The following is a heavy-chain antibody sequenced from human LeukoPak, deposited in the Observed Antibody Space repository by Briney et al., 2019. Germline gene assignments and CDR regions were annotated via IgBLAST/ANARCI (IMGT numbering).Heavy chain of an antibody. CDR1: GGSITTTNW. J-gene: IGHJ4*02. CDR2: VHLDGRT. Sequence: SGTLSLTCGVSGGSITTTNWWTWVRQPPGKGLEWIGEVHLDGRTNYNPSLESRLTISVDLSENHISLRLTSVTAADTAVYYCAREGGFYRPLDHSGQGTLVTVSS. V-gene: IGHV4-4*02. D-gene: IGHD3-3*01. CDR3: AREGGFYRPLDH.